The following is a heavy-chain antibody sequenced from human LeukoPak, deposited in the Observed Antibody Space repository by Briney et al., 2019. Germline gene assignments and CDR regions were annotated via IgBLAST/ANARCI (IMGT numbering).Heavy chain of an antibody. D-gene: IGHD3-3*01. J-gene: IGHJ4*02. CDR3: ARAGQFDFWSGYFDY. Sequence: GASVKVSCKASGYTFTSYGISWVRQAPGQGLEWMGWISAYNGNTNYAQKLQSRVTMTTDTSTSTAYMELRSLRSDDTTVYYCARAGQFDFWSGYFDYWGQGTLVTVSS. CDR1: GYTFTSYG. CDR2: ISAYNGNT. V-gene: IGHV1-18*01.